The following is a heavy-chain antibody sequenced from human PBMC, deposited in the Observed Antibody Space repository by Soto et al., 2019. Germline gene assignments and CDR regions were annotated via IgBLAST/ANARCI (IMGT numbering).Heavy chain of an antibody. J-gene: IGHJ5*02. V-gene: IGHV4-4*07. D-gene: IGHD5-18*01. CDR2: IYCSGSS. Sequence: QVQLQESGPGLVKPSETLSLTCTVSGDAISGYHWSWIRQPAGEGLEWIGRIYCSGSSNYNPSLKSQVTMSVDTSNNQCSLKLNSVTAADTAVYYCAREYSYHFDPWGQGTLVTVSS. CDR1: GDAISGYH. CDR3: AREYSYHFDP.